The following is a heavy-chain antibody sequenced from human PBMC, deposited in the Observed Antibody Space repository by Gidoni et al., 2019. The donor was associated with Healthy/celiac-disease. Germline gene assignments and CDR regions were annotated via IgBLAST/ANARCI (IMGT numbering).Heavy chain of an antibody. D-gene: IGHD3-3*01. CDR2: IIPIFGTA. Sequence: QVQLVQSGSEVKKPGSSVKVSCKASGGTFRSYAISWVRQAPGQGLEWMGGIIPIFGTANYAQKFQGRVTITADESTSTAYMELSRLRSEDTAVYYCARDAYYDFWSGYRNWFDPWGQGTLVTVSS. CDR1: GGTFRSYA. CDR3: ARDAYYDFWSGYRNWFDP. V-gene: IGHV1-69*01. J-gene: IGHJ5*02.